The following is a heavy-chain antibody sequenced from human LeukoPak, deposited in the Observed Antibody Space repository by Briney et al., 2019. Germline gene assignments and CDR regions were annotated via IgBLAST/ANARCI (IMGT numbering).Heavy chain of an antibody. J-gene: IGHJ6*02. D-gene: IGHD6-13*01. CDR1: GGTFSSYA. CDR2: IIPIFGTA. CDR3: ARDEEQLVYEYYYYYGMDV. V-gene: IGHV1-69*13. Sequence: GASVKVSCKASGGTFSSYAISWVRQAPGQGLEWMGGIIPIFGTANYAQKFQGRVTITADESTSTAYMELSSLRSEDTAVYYCARDEEQLVYEYYYYYGMDVWGQGTTVTVSS.